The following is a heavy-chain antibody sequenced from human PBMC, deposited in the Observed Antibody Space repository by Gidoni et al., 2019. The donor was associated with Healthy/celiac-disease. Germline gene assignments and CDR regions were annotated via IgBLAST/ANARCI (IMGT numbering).Heavy chain of an antibody. Sequence: QVQLVECGGGVVQRGRSLRLSCAASGFTFSGYGMHWVRQAPGKGLECVSVISYDGSNNYYADSLKSRFTISRDNSKTTLYLLMNSLSAEDTAVYYCAKRISIFGVVKVSGSFDIWGQGTMVTVSS. D-gene: IGHD3-3*01. CDR3: AKRISIFGVVKVSGSFDI. CDR2: ISYDGSNN. V-gene: IGHV3-30*18. CDR1: GFTFSGYG. J-gene: IGHJ3*02.